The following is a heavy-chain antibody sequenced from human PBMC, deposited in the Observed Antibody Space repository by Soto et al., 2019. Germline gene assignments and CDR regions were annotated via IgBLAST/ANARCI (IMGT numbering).Heavy chain of an antibody. CDR2: IYWDDDK. J-gene: IGHJ4*02. CDR1: GFSLSTSGVG. V-gene: IGHV2-5*02. Sequence: QITLKESGPTLVKPTQTLTLTCTFSGFSLSTSGVGVGWIRQPPGKALEWLALIYWDDDKRYSPSLKSRLTITKDTSKNQVVLTMTNMDPVDTATYYCAHRHFGNCSGGSCYYFDYWGQGTLVTVSS. D-gene: IGHD2-15*01. CDR3: AHRHFGNCSGGSCYYFDY.